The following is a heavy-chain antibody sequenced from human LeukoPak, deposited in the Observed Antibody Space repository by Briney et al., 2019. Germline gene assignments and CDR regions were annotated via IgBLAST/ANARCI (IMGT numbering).Heavy chain of an antibody. J-gene: IGHJ3*02. CDR2: IYYSGST. CDR3: ARDFQTAFDI. CDR1: DGSISSSNYY. V-gene: IGHV4-39*07. Sequence: SETLSLTCTVSDGSISSSNYYWGWIRQPPGKGLEWIGYIYYSGSTYYNLSLKSRVTISVDTSKNQFSLKLSSVTAADTAVYYCARDFQTAFDIWGQGTMVTVSS.